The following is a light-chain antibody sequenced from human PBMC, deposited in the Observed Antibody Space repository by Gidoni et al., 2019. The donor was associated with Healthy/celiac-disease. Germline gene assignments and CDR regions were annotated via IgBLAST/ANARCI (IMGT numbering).Light chain of an antibody. V-gene: IGKV3-11*01. CDR2: DAY. J-gene: IGKJ4*01. CDR1: QSVSSY. Sequence: EIVLTQSPATLSLSPGERATLSCRASQSVSSYLAWYQQKPGQAPRLLIYDAYNRATGIPARFSGSGSGTDFTLTISSLEPEDFAVYYCQQRSNPPTFGGGTKVEIK. CDR3: QQRSNPPT.